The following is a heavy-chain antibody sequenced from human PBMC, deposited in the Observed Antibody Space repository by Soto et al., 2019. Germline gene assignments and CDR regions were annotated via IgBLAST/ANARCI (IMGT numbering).Heavy chain of an antibody. CDR2: IKQDGSEK. D-gene: IGHD6-19*01. Sequence: GVLRLSCAASGFTFSSYWMSWVRQAPGKGLEWVANIKQDGSEKYYVDSVKGRLTLSRDNAKNSLQLQMNSLRAEDTAIYFCARVAYGNGWIFDYWGRGTLVTVSS. J-gene: IGHJ4*01. CDR1: GFTFSSYW. CDR3: ARVAYGNGWIFDY. V-gene: IGHV3-7*04.